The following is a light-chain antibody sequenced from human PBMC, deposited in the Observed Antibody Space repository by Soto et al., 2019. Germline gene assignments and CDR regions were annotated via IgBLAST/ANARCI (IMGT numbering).Light chain of an antibody. CDR2: AAS. CDR3: QQLNSYPRT. J-gene: IGKJ3*01. V-gene: IGKV1-9*01. CDR1: QGIGNS. Sequence: DIQMTQSPSSLSASVGDRVTITCRASQGIGNSLAWYQQKPGEAPKLLIYAASTLQSGVPSRFTGSGSGTDFTLTVSSLQPEDFATYYCQQLNSYPRTFGPGTKVDI.